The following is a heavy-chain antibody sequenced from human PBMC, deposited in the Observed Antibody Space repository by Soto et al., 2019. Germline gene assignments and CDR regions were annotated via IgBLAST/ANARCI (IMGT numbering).Heavy chain of an antibody. V-gene: IGHV3-7*01. J-gene: IGHJ6*02. CDR3: ARDRVLRFLEWLHYDGMDV. D-gene: IGHD3-3*01. CDR2: IKQDGSEK. Sequence: GGSLRLSCAASGFTFSSYWMSWVRQAPGKGLEWVANIKQDGSEKYYVDSVKGRFTISRDNAKNSLYLQMSSLRAEDTAVYYCARDRVLRFLEWLHYDGMDVWSQGTTVTVSS. CDR1: GFTFSSYW.